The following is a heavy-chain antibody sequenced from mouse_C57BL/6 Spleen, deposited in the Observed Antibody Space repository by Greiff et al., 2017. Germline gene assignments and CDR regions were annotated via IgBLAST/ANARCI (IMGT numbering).Heavy chain of an antibody. D-gene: IGHD1-1*01. Sequence: EVKVVESGGGLVKPGGSLKLSCAASGFTFSDYGMHWVRQAPEKGLEWVAYISSGSSTIYYADTVKGRFTISRDNATNTLFLQMTSLRSEDTAMYYCARSGSSYWYFDVWGTGTTVTVSS. V-gene: IGHV5-17*01. J-gene: IGHJ1*03. CDR3: ARSGSSYWYFDV. CDR2: ISSGSSTI. CDR1: GFTFSDYG.